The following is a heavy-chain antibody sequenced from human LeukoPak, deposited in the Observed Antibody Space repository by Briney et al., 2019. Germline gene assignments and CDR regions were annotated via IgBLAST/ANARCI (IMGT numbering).Heavy chain of an antibody. CDR2: ISSSSSYT. J-gene: IGHJ4*02. V-gene: IGHV3-11*06. CDR1: GFTFSDYY. CDR3: ARDRGWRSSGYYLYHFDY. Sequence: PGGSLRLSCAASGFTFSDYYMSWIRQAPGKGLEWVSYISSSSSYTNYADSVKGRFTISRDNAKNSLYLEMSSLRVEDTAVYYCARDRGWRSSGYYLYHFDYWGQGTLVTFAS. D-gene: IGHD3-22*01.